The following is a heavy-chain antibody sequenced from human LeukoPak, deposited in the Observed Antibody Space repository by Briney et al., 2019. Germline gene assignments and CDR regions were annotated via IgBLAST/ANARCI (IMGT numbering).Heavy chain of an antibody. Sequence: GGSLRLSCAVSGFTFSNYWMSWVRQAPGKGLEWVANIKQDGSEKYYVDSVKGRITISRDNAKNSLYLQMNSLRAEDTAVYYCARDAFSRITAFGVVSDAFDIWGQGTMVTVSS. CDR2: IKQDGSEK. D-gene: IGHD3-3*01. CDR1: GFTFSNYW. V-gene: IGHV3-7*01. J-gene: IGHJ3*02. CDR3: ARDAFSRITAFGVVSDAFDI.